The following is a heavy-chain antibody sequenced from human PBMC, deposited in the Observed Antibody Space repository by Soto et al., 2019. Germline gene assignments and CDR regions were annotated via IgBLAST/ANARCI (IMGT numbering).Heavy chain of an antibody. CDR1: GFTFSSYS. Sequence: GGSLRLSCAASGFTFSSYSMNWVRQAPGKGLEWVSYISSSSSTIYYADSVKGRFTISRDNAKNSLYLQMNSLRAEDTAVYYCALGWFGEFLNAFDIWGQGTMVTVS. CDR3: ALGWFGEFLNAFDI. V-gene: IGHV3-48*01. D-gene: IGHD3-10*01. J-gene: IGHJ3*02. CDR2: ISSSSSTI.